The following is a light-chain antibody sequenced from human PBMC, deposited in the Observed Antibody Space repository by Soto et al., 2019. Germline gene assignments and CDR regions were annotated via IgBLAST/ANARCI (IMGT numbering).Light chain of an antibody. V-gene: IGKV3-15*01. CDR1: QSVSSN. Sequence: EIVMTQSPATLSVSPGERATLSCRASQSVSSNLAWYQQKPGQAPRLLICGASTRATGIPARFSGSGSGTEFTLTISSLQSEDFAIYYCQHYNNWPPWTFGQGTKVEFK. J-gene: IGKJ1*01. CDR3: QHYNNWPPWT. CDR2: GAS.